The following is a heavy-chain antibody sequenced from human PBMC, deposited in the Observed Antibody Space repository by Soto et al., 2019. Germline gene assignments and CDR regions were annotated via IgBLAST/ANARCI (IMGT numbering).Heavy chain of an antibody. CDR1: GGTFNTYT. V-gene: IGHV1-69*02. D-gene: IGHD2-21*01. Sequence: QVQVVQSGAEVKKPESSVKVSCKPSGGTFNTYTVNWVRLAPGHGLEWMGRFIPILDMANYEQKFQDRGTIPSDRSTFTAYMELNSLTSDDTAVYYCAITYCRDNSCPRDFDFWGPGTRVTVSS. J-gene: IGHJ4*02. CDR3: AITYCRDNSCPRDFDF. CDR2: FIPILDMA.